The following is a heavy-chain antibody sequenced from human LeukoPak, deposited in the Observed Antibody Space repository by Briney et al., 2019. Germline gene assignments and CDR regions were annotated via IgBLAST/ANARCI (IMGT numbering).Heavy chain of an antibody. V-gene: IGHV4-34*01. D-gene: IGHD6-6*01. CDR1: GGSFSGYY. Sequence: KPSETLSLTCAAYGGSFSGYYWSWIRQPPGKGLEWIGEINHSGSTNYNPSLKSRVTISVDTSKNQFSLKLSSVTAADTAVYYCARGLFIAARGGFDYWGQGTLVTVSS. CDR3: ARGLFIAARGGFDY. CDR2: INHSGST. J-gene: IGHJ4*02.